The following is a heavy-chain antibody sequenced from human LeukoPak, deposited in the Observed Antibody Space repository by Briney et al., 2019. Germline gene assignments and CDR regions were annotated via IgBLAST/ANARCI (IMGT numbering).Heavy chain of an antibody. CDR3: ARVQYYYGSGSYGFFDS. CDR1: GYTFTSYY. V-gene: IGHV1-46*01. CDR2: INPSGGGT. J-gene: IGHJ4*02. D-gene: IGHD3-10*01. Sequence: ASVKVSCKASGYTFTSYYMHWVRQAPGQGLEWMGIINPSGGGTTYAQKFQGRVTMTRDTSASTVYMELSSLRSEDTAVYYCARVQYYYGSGSYGFFDSWGQGTLATVSS.